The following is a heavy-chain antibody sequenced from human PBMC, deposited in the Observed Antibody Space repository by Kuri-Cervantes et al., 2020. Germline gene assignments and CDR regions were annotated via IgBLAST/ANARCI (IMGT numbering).Heavy chain of an antibody. V-gene: IGHV3-35*01. CDR1: GFTFSNTD. J-gene: IGHJ4*02. CDR3: VKDSVQWGTAVVSKTPEL. Sequence: GESLKISCAPSGFTFSNTDMNWVHQAPGKGLEWVSGASWNGSRTHYADSVKGRFTISRDNSRGTLYLQMDGLRSEDTAVYYCVKDSVQWGTAVVSKTPELWGQGTLVTVSS. CDR2: ASWNGSRT. D-gene: IGHD6-19*01.